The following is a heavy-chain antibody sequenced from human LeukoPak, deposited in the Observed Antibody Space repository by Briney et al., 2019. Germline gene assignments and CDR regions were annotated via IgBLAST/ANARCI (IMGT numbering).Heavy chain of an antibody. CDR2: ISYDGSNK. V-gene: IGHV3-30-3*01. Sequence: GGSLRLSCAASGFTFSSYAMHWVRQAPGKGLEWVAVISYDGSNKYYADSVKGRFTISRDNSKNTLYLQMNSLRADDTAVYYCARGPEVRFLEWLPTRSWFDPWGQGTLVTVSS. CDR3: ARGPEVRFLEWLPTRSWFDP. J-gene: IGHJ5*02. CDR1: GFTFSSYA. D-gene: IGHD3-3*01.